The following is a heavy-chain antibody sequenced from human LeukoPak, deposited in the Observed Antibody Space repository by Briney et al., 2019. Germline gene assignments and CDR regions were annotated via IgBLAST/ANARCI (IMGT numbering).Heavy chain of an antibody. CDR1: GFTFSSYA. J-gene: IGHJ4*02. CDR2: ISGSGGST. V-gene: IGHV3-23*01. CDR3: VKTQTHFGDYRRDY. D-gene: IGHD4-17*01. Sequence: GGSLRLSCAASGFTFSSYAMSWVRQAPGKGLEWVSAISGSGGSTYYADSVKGRFTISRDNSKNSLYLQMNSLRAADTAVYYCVKTQTHFGDYRRDYWGQGTLVTVSS.